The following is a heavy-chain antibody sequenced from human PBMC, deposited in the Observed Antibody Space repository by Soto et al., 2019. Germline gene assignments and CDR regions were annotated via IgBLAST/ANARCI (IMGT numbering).Heavy chain of an antibody. Sequence: SETLSLTCTVSGGSISSYYWSWIRQPAGKGLEWIGHIYSSGSTNYNPSLRSRVTMSVDTSKNQFSLKLNSVTAADTAVYYCARDVRMVATGFDPWGQGXLVTVYS. CDR3: ARDVRMVATGFDP. J-gene: IGHJ5*02. V-gene: IGHV4-4*07. CDR2: IYSSGST. D-gene: IGHD5-12*01. CDR1: GGSISSYY.